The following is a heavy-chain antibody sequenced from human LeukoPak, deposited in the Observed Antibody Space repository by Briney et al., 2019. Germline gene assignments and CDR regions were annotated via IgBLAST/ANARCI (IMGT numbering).Heavy chain of an antibody. D-gene: IGHD6-13*01. J-gene: IGHJ1*01. V-gene: IGHV3-23*01. Sequence: GGSLRLSCAATGFIFSNYAMTWVRQAPGKGLEWVSSIGGSGGSTDYADSVKGRFTISRDNSENTLYLQMNSLRAEDTAVYYCAKGSSSSSWYLYFQHWGQGTLVTVSS. CDR2: IGGSGGST. CDR1: GFIFSNYA. CDR3: AKGSSSSSWYLYFQH.